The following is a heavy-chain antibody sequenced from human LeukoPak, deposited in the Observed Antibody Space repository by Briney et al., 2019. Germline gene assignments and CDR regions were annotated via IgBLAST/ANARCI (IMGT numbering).Heavy chain of an antibody. Sequence: SETLSLTCTVSGGSISSYYWSWLRQPAGKGLEWIGRIYTSGSTNYNPSLKSRVTMSVDTSKNQFSLKLSSVTAADTAVYYCARDYCSSTSCRHGAFDIWGQGTMVTVSS. V-gene: IGHV4-4*07. D-gene: IGHD2-2*01. CDR3: ARDYCSSTSCRHGAFDI. CDR1: GGSISSYY. CDR2: IYTSGST. J-gene: IGHJ3*02.